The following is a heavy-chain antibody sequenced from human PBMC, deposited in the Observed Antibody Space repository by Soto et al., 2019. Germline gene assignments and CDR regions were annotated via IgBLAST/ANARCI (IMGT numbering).Heavy chain of an antibody. CDR1: GGSISSSTYY. Sequence: SETLSLTCTVSGGSISSSTYYWDWIRQPPGKGLEWIGSIYHSGSTYYNPSLKSRVTMSVDTSTNQFSLKLNSVTAADTAIYYCARRNTWSYDYWGQGTLVTAPQ. CDR3: ARRNTWSYDY. D-gene: IGHD1-26*01. V-gene: IGHV4-39*01. CDR2: IYHSGST. J-gene: IGHJ4*02.